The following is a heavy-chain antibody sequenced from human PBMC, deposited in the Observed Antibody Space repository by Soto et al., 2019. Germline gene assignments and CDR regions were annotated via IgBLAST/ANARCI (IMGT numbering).Heavy chain of an antibody. CDR2: ISYDGSNK. CDR1: GFTFSSYG. V-gene: IGHV3-30*18. CDR3: ANAFRPGTDY. Sequence: PGGSLRLSCAASGFTFSSYGMHWVRQAPGKGLEWVAVISYDGSNKYYADSVKGRFTISRDNSNNTLYLQMNSLRAEDTAVYYCANAFRPGTDYWGQGTLVTVSS. J-gene: IGHJ4*02.